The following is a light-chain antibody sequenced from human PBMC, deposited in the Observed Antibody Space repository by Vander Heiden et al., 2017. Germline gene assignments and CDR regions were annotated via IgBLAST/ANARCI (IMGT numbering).Light chain of an antibody. CDR3: SSYTSNHTLI. J-gene: IGLJ2*01. CDR2: DVS. Sequence: SVLIQPASVSVSPGQSITIPCTGTSSDVGVYNYVSWYQQRPGKVPKLMMYDVSNGPSGVSSRFSGSKSANTASLTISGLQAEDEADYYCSSYTSNHTLIFGGGTKLTVL. V-gene: IGLV2-14*01. CDR1: SSDVGVYNY.